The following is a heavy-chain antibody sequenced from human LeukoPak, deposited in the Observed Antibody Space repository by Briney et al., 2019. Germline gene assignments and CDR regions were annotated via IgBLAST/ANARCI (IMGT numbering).Heavy chain of an antibody. CDR2: IYHSGST. V-gene: IGHV4-4*02. CDR3: ARREYYYDSSGLFDY. CDR1: GGSISSSNW. J-gene: IGHJ4*02. D-gene: IGHD3-22*01. Sequence: PSETLSLTCAVSGGSISSSNWWSWVRQPPGKGLEWIGEIYHSGSTNYNPSLKSRVTISVDKSKNQFSLKLSSVTAADTAVYYCARREYYYDSSGLFDYWGQGTLVTVSS.